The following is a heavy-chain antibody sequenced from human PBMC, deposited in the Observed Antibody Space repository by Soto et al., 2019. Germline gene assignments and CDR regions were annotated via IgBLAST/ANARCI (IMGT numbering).Heavy chain of an antibody. J-gene: IGHJ4*02. V-gene: IGHV1-3*01. CDR3: ARAPINPKWGVTMFDY. Sequence: QVHLVQSATGVKRPGASVKVSCQTSGFTFTSHAIQWVRQAPGQRPEWLGWINAGNGNTKYSRRFQGRITITRDTAASTAYMELDSLTSEDTALFYCARAPINPKWGVTMFDYWGQGTLVTVSS. CDR2: INAGNGNT. CDR1: GFTFTSHA. D-gene: IGHD7-27*01.